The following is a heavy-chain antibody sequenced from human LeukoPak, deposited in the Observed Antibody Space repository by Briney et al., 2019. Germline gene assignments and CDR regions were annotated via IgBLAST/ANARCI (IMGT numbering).Heavy chain of an antibody. V-gene: IGHV1-69*05. CDR3: ARAGWRDAFDI. Sequence: GASVKVSCKPSVGTFSSYAISWVRQAPGQGLEWMGEIIPIFVTANYAQKFQGRVTITTDESTSTAYMELSSLRSEDTAVYYCARAGWRDAFDIWGQGTTVTVSS. D-gene: IGHD5-24*01. CDR2: IIPIFVTA. CDR1: VGTFSSYA. J-gene: IGHJ3*02.